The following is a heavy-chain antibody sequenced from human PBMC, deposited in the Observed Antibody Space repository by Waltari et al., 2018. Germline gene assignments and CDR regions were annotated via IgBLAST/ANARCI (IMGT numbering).Heavy chain of an antibody. CDR1: GFSFSGYW. J-gene: IGHJ5*02. D-gene: IGHD3-10*01. V-gene: IGHV3-74*01. Sequence: EVQLVESGGGFVQPGGSLRLSCTASGFSFSGYWGHWVRQAPGKGLLWVSCINLDGSSTSYDDSVKGRFTLSRDDAKNTLYLDMNSLRADDTAVYYCARGLQEGPGFWFDPRGQGTLVTVSS. CDR3: ARGLQEGPGFWFDP. CDR2: INLDGSST.